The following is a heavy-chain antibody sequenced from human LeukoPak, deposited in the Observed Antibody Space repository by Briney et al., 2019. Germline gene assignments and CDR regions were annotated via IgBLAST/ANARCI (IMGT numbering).Heavy chain of an antibody. V-gene: IGHV3-21*01. CDR1: GFTFSSYS. Sequence: GGSLRLSCAASGFTFSSYSMNWVRQAPGKGLEWVSSISSSSSYIYYADSVKGRFTISRDNSKNTLYLQMNSLRAEDTAVYYCAKGGYCSGGSCPSVDYWGQGTLVTVSS. CDR2: ISSSSSYI. J-gene: IGHJ4*02. CDR3: AKGGYCSGGSCPSVDY. D-gene: IGHD2-15*01.